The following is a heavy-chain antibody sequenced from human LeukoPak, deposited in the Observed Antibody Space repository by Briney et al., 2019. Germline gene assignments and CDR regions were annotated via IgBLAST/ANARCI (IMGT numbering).Heavy chain of an antibody. D-gene: IGHD6-19*01. Sequence: ASVKVSCKASGYTFTGYYMHWVRQAPGQGLEWMGRINPNSGGTNYAQKFRGRVTMTRDTSISTAYMELSRLRSDDTAVYYCARPDSSGWYVRDAFDIWGQGTMVTVSS. CDR2: INPNSGGT. J-gene: IGHJ3*02. CDR1: GYTFTGYY. CDR3: ARPDSSGWYVRDAFDI. V-gene: IGHV1-2*06.